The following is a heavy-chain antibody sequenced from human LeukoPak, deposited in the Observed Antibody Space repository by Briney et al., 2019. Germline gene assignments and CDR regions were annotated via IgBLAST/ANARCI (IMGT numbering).Heavy chain of an antibody. V-gene: IGHV4-30-4*01. D-gene: IGHD4-17*01. CDR3: ARVDDYGDNARGPFDL. CDR2: IYYSGST. J-gene: IGHJ2*01. CDR1: GGSISSGGYY. Sequence: SETLSLTCTVSGGSISSGGYYWSWIRQPPGKSLDWIGYIYYSGSTYYNPSLKSRVTISVDTSKNQFSLKLSSVTAADTAVYYCARVDDYGDNARGPFDLWGRGTLVTVSS.